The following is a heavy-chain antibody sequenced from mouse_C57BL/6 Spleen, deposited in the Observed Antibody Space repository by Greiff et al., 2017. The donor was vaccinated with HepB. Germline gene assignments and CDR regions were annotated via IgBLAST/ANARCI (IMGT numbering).Heavy chain of an antibody. CDR2: IYPGDGDT. CDR1: GYAFSSSW. V-gene: IGHV1-82*01. D-gene: IGHD2-4*01. J-gene: IGHJ2*01. CDR3: ARDDYDNGGYYFDY. Sequence: QVQLKESGPELVKPGASVKISCKASGYAFSSSWMNWVKQRPGKGLEWIGRIYPGDGDTNYNGKFKGKATLTADKSSSTAYMQLSSLTSEDSAVYFCARDDYDNGGYYFDYWGQGTTLTVSS.